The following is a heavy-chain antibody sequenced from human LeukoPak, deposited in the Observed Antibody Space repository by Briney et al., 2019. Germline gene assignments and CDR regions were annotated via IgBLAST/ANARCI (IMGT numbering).Heavy chain of an antibody. CDR1: GGSISTYY. D-gene: IGHD4/OR15-4a*01. Sequence: SETLSLTCTVSGGSISTYYWSWIRQPPGKELEWIGYNSYSGSTNYNPSLKSRDTISVDTSKNQFSLKLSSVTAADTAVYYCARAFVWCMDVWGKGTTVTVSS. V-gene: IGHV4-59*01. CDR2: NSYSGST. CDR3: ARAFVWCMDV. J-gene: IGHJ6*03.